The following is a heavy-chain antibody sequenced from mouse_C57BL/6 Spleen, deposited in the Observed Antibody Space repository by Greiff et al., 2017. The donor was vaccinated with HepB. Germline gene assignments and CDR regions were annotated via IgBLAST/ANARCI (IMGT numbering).Heavy chain of an antibody. CDR1: GYAFSSYW. CDR2: IYPGDGDT. V-gene: IGHV1-80*01. Sequence: QVQLQQSGAELVKPGASVKISCKASGYAFSSYWMNWVKQRPGKGLEWIGQIYPGDGDTNYNGKFKGKATLTADKSSSTAYMQLSSLTSEDSAVYFCARGSYYSNYGFDYWGQGTTLTVSS. J-gene: IGHJ2*01. D-gene: IGHD2-5*01. CDR3: ARGSYYSNYGFDY.